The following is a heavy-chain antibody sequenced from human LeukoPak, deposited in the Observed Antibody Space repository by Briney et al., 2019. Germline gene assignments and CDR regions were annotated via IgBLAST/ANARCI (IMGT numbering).Heavy chain of an antibody. Sequence: GGSLRLSCAASGFTFSSYAMHWVRQAPGEGLEWVAVISCDGSNKYYADSVKGRFTISRDNSKNTLYLQMNSLRAEDTAVYYCARGGIVGPTSYFYYGMDVWGQGTTVTVSS. CDR1: GFTFSSYA. J-gene: IGHJ6*02. CDR2: ISCDGSNK. V-gene: IGHV3-30-3*01. CDR3: ARGGIVGPTSYFYYGMDV. D-gene: IGHD1-26*01.